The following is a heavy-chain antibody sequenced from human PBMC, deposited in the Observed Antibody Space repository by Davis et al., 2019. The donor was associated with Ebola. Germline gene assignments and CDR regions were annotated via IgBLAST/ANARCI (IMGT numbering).Heavy chain of an antibody. CDR3: AVYDILTGFDY. D-gene: IGHD3-9*01. CDR2: IKQDGSEK. V-gene: IGHV3-7*03. J-gene: IGHJ4*02. CDR1: AFTFSSYW. Sequence: GGSLRLSCAASAFTFSSYWMTWVRQAPGKGLEWVANIKQDGSEKYYVDSVKGRFSISRDNAKNSLYLQMNSLRAEDTAVYYCAVYDILTGFDYWGQGTLVTVSS.